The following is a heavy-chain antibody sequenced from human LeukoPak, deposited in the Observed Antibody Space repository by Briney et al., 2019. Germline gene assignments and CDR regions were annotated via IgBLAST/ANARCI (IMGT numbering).Heavy chain of an antibody. CDR3: ARDRKHSSSWYSSSAAFDI. D-gene: IGHD6-13*01. Sequence: SVKVSCKASGGTFSSYAISWVRQAPGQGLEWMGGIIPIFGTANYAQKFQGRVTITTDESTSTAYMELSSLRSEDTAVYYCARDRKHSSSWYSSSAAFDIWGQGTMVTVSS. CDR2: IIPIFGTA. V-gene: IGHV1-69*05. J-gene: IGHJ3*02. CDR1: GGTFSSYA.